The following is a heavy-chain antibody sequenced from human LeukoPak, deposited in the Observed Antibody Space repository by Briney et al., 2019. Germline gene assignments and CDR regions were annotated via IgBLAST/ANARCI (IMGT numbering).Heavy chain of an antibody. V-gene: IGHV1-2*02. CDR1: GYTFTGYY. Sequence: SVKVSCKASGYTFTGYYMHWVRQAPGQGLEWMGWINTDSGGTNYAQKFQGRVTLTRDTSITTAYMELSRLRSDDTAVYYCARNPPGWLVPDYWGQGTLVTVSS. CDR2: INTDSGGT. CDR3: ARNPPGWLVPDY. J-gene: IGHJ4*02. D-gene: IGHD6-19*01.